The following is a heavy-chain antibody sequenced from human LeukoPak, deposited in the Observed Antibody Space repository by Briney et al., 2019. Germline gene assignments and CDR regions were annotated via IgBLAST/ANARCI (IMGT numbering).Heavy chain of an antibody. CDR3: ARSPPTYDSSGYPYAYFDY. CDR2: ISSSSSYI. Sequence: PGGSLRLSCAASGFTFSSYSMNWVRQAPGKGLEWVSSISSSSSYIYYADSVKGRFTISRDNAKNSLYLQMNSLRAEDTAVYYCARSPPTYDSSGYPYAYFDYWGQGTLVTVSS. J-gene: IGHJ4*02. V-gene: IGHV3-21*01. D-gene: IGHD3-22*01. CDR1: GFTFSSYS.